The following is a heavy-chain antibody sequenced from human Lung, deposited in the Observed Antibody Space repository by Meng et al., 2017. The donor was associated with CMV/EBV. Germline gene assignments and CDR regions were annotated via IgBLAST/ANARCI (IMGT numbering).Heavy chain of an antibody. J-gene: IGHJ2*01. CDR1: GFTFSSYA. V-gene: IGHV3-30-3*01. CDR2: ISYDGSNK. CDR3: ANLGIYCSSTSCYTWTNWYFAL. D-gene: IGHD2-2*02. Sequence: GGSLRLXCAASGFTFSSYAMHWVLQAPGKGLEWVAVISYDGSNKYYADSVKGRFTISRDNSKNTLYLQMNSLRAEDTAVYYCANLGIYCSSTSCYTWTNWYFALWXRGTLVTVSS.